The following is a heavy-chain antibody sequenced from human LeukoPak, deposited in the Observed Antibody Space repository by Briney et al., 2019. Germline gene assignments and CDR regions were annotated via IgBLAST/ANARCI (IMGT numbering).Heavy chain of an antibody. V-gene: IGHV3-30*03. CDR1: GFTFSSYG. J-gene: IGHJ6*02. CDR2: ISYDGSNK. Sequence: GGSLRLSCAASGFTFSSYGMHWVRQAPGKGLEWVAVISYDGSNKYYADSVKGRFTISRDNSKNTLYLQMNSLRAEDTAVYYCARGPYLYYDFWSGYPYYGMDVWGQGTTVTVSS. CDR3: ARGPYLYYDFWSGYPYYGMDV. D-gene: IGHD3-3*01.